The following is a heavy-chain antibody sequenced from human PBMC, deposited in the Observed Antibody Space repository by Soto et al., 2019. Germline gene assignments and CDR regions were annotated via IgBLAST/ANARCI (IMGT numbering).Heavy chain of an antibody. J-gene: IGHJ4*02. V-gene: IGHV4-39*01. CDR3: ARHYYGDDFPYFDY. D-gene: IGHD4-17*01. CDR1: GGSISSSSYY. CDR2: IYYSGST. Sequence: TSETLSLTCTVCGGSISSSSYYWGWIRQPPGKGLEWIGSIYYSGSTYYNPSLKSRVTISVDTSKNQFSLKLSSVTAADTAVYYCARHYYGDDFPYFDYWGQGTPVTVSS.